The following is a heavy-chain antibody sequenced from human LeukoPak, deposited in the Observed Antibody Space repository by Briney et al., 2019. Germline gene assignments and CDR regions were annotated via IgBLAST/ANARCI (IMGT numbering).Heavy chain of an antibody. CDR1: GDSVSSNSAA. Sequence: SQTLSLTCAISGDSVSSNSAAWNWIRQSPSRGLEWLGRTYYRSKWYNDYAVSVKSRITINPDTSKNQFSLQLNSVTPEDTAVYYCAKDRYCSGGSCYSREKAVAGPFDYWGQGTLVTVSS. CDR3: AKDRYCSGGSCYSREKAVAGPFDY. D-gene: IGHD2-15*01. V-gene: IGHV6-1*01. CDR2: TYYRSKWYN. J-gene: IGHJ4*02.